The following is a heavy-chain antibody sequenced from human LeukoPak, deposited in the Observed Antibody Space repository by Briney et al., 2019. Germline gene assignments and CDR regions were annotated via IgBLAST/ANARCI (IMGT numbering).Heavy chain of an antibody. V-gene: IGHV1-18*01. CDR3: ARDGYGSGKGYFDY. CDR2: ISAYDGNT. Sequence: ASVKVSCKASNYTFTIYGISWVRQAPGQGLEWMGWISAYDGNTNSAQKFQGRVTMTTDTSTSTAYMELRSLRPDDTAVYYCARDGYGSGKGYFDYWGQGTLVTVSS. CDR1: NYTFTIYG. D-gene: IGHD3-10*01. J-gene: IGHJ4*02.